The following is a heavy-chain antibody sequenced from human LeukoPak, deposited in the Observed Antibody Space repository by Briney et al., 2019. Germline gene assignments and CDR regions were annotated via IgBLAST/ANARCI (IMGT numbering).Heavy chain of an antibody. CDR1: GASISSSNW. V-gene: IGHV4-4*02. CDR2: IYHRGNT. J-gene: IGHJ6*01. Sequence: SETLSLTCAVSGASISSSNWWNWVRQPPGKGLEWIGEIYHRGNTNYNPSLKSRVTISVDKSKNQFSLNLNSVTAADTALYYCARGVDYVGNSYFYYALDVWGQGTTVTVSS. D-gene: IGHD4-23*01. CDR3: ARGVDYVGNSYFYYALDV.